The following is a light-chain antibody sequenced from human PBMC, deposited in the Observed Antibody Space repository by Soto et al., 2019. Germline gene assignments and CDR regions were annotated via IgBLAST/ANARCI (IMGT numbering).Light chain of an antibody. CDR2: EVT. Sequence: QPVLTQPPSASGSPGQSVTISCTGTSSDVGGYNYVSWYQQHPDKAPKLMIYEVTKRPSGVPDRFSGSKSGNTASLTVSGLQAEDEADYYCSSYAGINNLMFGGGTKLTVL. CDR1: SSDVGGYNY. J-gene: IGLJ3*02. CDR3: SSYAGINNLM. V-gene: IGLV2-8*01.